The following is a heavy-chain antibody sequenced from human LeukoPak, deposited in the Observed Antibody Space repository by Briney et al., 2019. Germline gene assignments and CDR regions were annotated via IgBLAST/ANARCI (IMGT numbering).Heavy chain of an antibody. D-gene: IGHD6-6*01. CDR2: ISGSGGST. CDR1: GFTFYSYA. J-gene: IGHJ4*02. V-gene: IGHV3-23*01. CDR3: AKVTDSSSAGSDY. Sequence: GGSLRLSCAASGFTFYSYAMTWVRQAPGKGLEWVSAISGSGGSTYYADSVKGRFTISRDNSKNTLYVQMNSLRAEDTAVYYCAKVTDSSSAGSDYWGQGTLVTVSS.